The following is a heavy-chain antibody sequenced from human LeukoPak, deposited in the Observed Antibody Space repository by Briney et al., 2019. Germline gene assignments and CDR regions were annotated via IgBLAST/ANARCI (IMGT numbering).Heavy chain of an antibody. Sequence: GGSLRLSCAASGFTFSSYSMNWVRQAPGKGLEWVSSISSSSSYIYYADSVKGRFTISRDNAKNSLYLQMNSLRAEDTAVYYCARVQDIVVVPAALMLDYWGQGTLVTVSS. CDR1: GFTFSSYS. D-gene: IGHD2-2*01. V-gene: IGHV3-21*01. CDR3: ARVQDIVVVPAALMLDY. CDR2: ISSSSSYI. J-gene: IGHJ4*02.